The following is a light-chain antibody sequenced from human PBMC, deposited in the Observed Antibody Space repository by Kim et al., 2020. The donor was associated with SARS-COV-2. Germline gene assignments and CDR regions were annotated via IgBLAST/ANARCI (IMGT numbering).Light chain of an antibody. J-gene: IGLJ3*02. CDR3: CSYTGRTTWV. V-gene: IGLV2-23*02. CDR1: SSDVGSYNL. Sequence: GHSLIISCTGTSSDVGSYNLVSWYQQHPGKAPKLMIYEVTKRPSGVSNRFSGSKSGNTASLTISGLQAEDEADYYCCSYTGRTTWVFGGGTKLTVL. CDR2: EVT.